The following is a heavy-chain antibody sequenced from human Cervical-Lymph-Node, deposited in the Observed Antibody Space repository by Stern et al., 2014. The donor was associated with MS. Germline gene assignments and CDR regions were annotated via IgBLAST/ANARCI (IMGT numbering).Heavy chain of an antibody. CDR3: ARGDTISPLYYFDF. D-gene: IGHD5-24*01. CDR1: GFTFSSYS. CDR2: ISYHETSI. V-gene: IGHV3-30-3*01. J-gene: IGHJ4*01. Sequence: VQLVESGGGVVQPGKSLRLSCAASGFTFSSYSMHWVRQAPGKGLEWVAVISYHETSIYYTASVEGRFTISRDNFMNTLYLQMDSLRAEDTAVYYCARGDTISPLYYFDFWGRGTLVTVSS.